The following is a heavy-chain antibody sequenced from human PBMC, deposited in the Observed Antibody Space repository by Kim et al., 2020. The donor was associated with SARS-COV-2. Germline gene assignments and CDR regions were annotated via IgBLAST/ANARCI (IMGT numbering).Heavy chain of an antibody. D-gene: IGHD2-15*01. CDR2: IRTSGRDT. J-gene: IGHJ3*02. CDR3: APYCLGVGCSSWSKDI. V-gene: IGHV3-23*01. CDR1: GYTFSGYD. Sequence: GGSLRLSCTASGYTFSGYDVSWVRQAPGKGLEWVSTIRTSGRDTYYADSVKGRFTISRDNSKNTLYLQMNSLRAEDTAVYYCAPYCLGVGCSSWSKDIWGAGTGVALSS.